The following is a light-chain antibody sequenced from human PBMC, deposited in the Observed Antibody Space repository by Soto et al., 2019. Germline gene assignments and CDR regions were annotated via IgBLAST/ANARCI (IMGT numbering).Light chain of an antibody. CDR1: QSISTSS. CDR2: GAF. V-gene: IGKV3-20*01. CDR3: QYYGNSPLT. Sequence: VLQHSPGTLTLTQGERATLNCRARQSISTSSLAWYRQKPGQAPRLLIYGAFNRATGIPDRFSGGGSGTDFTLTITRLEPEEFAVYYCQYYGNSPLTFGQGTKVDI. J-gene: IGKJ1*01.